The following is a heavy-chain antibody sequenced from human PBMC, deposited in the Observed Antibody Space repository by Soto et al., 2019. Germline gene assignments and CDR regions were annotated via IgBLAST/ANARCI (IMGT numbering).Heavy chain of an antibody. CDR3: VRVLSWDLDY. J-gene: IGHJ4*02. Sequence: PGGSLRLSCAASGFTYSNYWMSWVRQAPGKGLEWVASIKTDGSEKYYVDSVKGRFTVSRDNAENSLFLQMNSLRVEDTAVYYCVRVLSWDLDYWGQGTLVTVSS. V-gene: IGHV3-7*01. CDR2: IKTDGSEK. D-gene: IGHD6-13*01. CDR1: GFTYSNYW.